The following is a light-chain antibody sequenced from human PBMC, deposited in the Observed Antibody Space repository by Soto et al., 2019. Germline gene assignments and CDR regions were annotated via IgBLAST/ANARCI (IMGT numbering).Light chain of an antibody. J-gene: IGLJ2*01. CDR3: CSYAGSSTFGV. CDR1: SSDVGSYNL. V-gene: IGLV2-23*03. CDR2: EGS. Sequence: QSALTQPASVSGSPGQSITISCTGTSSDVGSYNLVSWYQQHPGKAPKLMIYEGSKRPSGVSNRFSGSKSGNTASLTISGLQAEDEADYYCCSYAGSSTFGVFGGGTKADRP.